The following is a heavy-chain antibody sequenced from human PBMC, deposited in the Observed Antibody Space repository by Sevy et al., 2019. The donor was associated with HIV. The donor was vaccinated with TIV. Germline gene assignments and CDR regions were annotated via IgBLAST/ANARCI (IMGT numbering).Heavy chain of an antibody. V-gene: IGHV1-18*01. CDR1: GYNFASYG. CDR2: IGVYNGNA. Sequence: ASVKVSCKTSGYNFASYGITWVRQAPGQGLEWMGWIGVYNGNANSAQNLQARFTMTTDTATSTAYMELTSLRSDDTAVYYCARVPTYYXGSXTYXXYWGQGTLVTVSS. CDR3: ARVPTYYXGSXTYXXY. J-gene: IGHJ4*02. D-gene: IGHD3-10*01.